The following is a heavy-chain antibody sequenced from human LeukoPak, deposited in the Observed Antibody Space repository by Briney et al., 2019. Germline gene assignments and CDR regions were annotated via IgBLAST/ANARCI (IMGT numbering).Heavy chain of an antibody. V-gene: IGHV4-61*02. CDR2: IYTTGST. J-gene: IGHJ4*02. CDR1: GDSISSGSYH. CDR3: AREGTVGGFDY. D-gene: IGHD3-10*01. Sequence: PSETLSLTCTVSGDSISSGSYHWSWLRQPAGTGLEWIGRIYTTGSTNYNPSLKSRVTISLDRSKNQFSLRLSSVTAADTAVYYCAREGTVGGFDYWGQGTLVTVSS.